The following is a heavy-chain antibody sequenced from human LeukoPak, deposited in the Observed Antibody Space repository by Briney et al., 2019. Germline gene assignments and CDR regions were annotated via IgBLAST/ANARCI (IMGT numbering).Heavy chain of an antibody. V-gene: IGHV5-51*01. CDR3: ARQNGDYVRYYYYMDV. CDR1: GYSFTSYW. J-gene: IGHJ6*03. CDR2: IYPGDSDT. Sequence: GESLKISCKGSGYSFTSYWIGWVRQMPGKGLEWMGIIYPGDSDTRYSPSFQGQVTISADKSISTAYLQWSSLKASDTAMYYCARQNGDYVRYYYYMDVWGKGTTITISS. D-gene: IGHD4-17*01.